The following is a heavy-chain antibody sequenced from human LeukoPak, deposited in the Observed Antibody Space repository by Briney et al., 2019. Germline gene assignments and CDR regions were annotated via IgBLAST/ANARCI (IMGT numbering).Heavy chain of an antibody. V-gene: IGHV3-74*01. J-gene: IGHJ4*02. D-gene: IGHD6-13*01. Sequence: GGSLRLSCAASGLTFSSYWMHWVRQAPGKGLVWVSRINSDGSSTSYADSVKGRFTISRDNAKNTLYLQMNSLGAEDTAVYYCAIGIAAAVYWGQGTLVTVSS. CDR1: GLTFSSYW. CDR2: INSDGSST. CDR3: AIGIAAAVY.